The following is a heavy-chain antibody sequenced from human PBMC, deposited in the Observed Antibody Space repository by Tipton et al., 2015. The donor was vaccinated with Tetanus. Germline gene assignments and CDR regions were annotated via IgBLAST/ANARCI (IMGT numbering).Heavy chain of an antibody. CDR3: ASTIESAAANWYFDL. J-gene: IGHJ2*01. Sequence: TLSLTCTVSGGSISSSSYYWGWIRQPPGKGLEWIGSIYYSGSTYYNPSLKSRVTISVDTSKNQFSLKLSSVTAAGTAVYYCASTIESAAANWYFDLWGRGTLVTVS. CDR2: IYYSGST. CDR1: GGSISSSSYY. D-gene: IGHD2-2*01. V-gene: IGHV4-39*01.